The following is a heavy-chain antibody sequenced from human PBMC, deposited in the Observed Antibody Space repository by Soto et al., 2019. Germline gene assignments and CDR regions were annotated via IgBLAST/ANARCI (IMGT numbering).Heavy chain of an antibody. CDR3: AHRIVTNNWFDP. V-gene: IGHV2-5*02. J-gene: IGHJ5*02. CDR1: GFSLSTSGVG. Sequence: QITLKESGPTLVKPTQTLTLTCTFSGFSLSTSGVGVGWIRQPPGKALEWLALIYWDDNKRYSPPLKTRLTITKDTSKNQVVLTMTNMDPVDTATYYCAHRIVTNNWFDPWGQGTLVTVSS. D-gene: IGHD3-22*01. CDR2: IYWDDNK.